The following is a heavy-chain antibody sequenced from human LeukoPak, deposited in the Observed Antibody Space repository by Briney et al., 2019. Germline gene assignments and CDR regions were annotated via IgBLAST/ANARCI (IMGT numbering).Heavy chain of an antibody. CDR1: GGSFSGYY. CDR2: INHSGST. V-gene: IGHV4-34*01. J-gene: IGHJ4*02. Sequence: SETLSLTCAVYGGSFSGYYWSWIRQPPGKGLEWIGEINHSGSTNYNPSLKSRVTISVDTSKNQFSLKLSSVTAADTAVYYCARSPWGYFDYWGQGTLVTVSS. D-gene: IGHD3-16*01. CDR3: ARSPWGYFDY.